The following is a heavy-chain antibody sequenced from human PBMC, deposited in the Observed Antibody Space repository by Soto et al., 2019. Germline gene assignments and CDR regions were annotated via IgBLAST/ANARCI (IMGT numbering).Heavy chain of an antibody. V-gene: IGHV1-2*04. CDR1: AYTFTSYD. J-gene: IGHJ6*02. D-gene: IGHD1-1*01. Sequence: SVKVSCKASAYTFTSYDINCARQAPGQGLEWMGWINPNSGGTNYAQKFQGWVTMTRDTSISTAYMELSRLRSDDTAVYYCARDRGKLETSYYGMDVWGQGTTVTVS. CDR3: ARDRGKLETSYYGMDV. CDR2: INPNSGGT.